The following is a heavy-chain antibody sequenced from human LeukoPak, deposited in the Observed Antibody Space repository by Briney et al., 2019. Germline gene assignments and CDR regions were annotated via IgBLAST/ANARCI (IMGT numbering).Heavy chain of an antibody. J-gene: IGHJ3*02. CDR3: AREEDRGKAFDI. CDR1: GGSISSSSYY. D-gene: IGHD3-10*01. CDR2: IYYSGST. Sequence: SETLSLTCTVSGGSISSSSYYWGWIRQPPGKGLERIGSIYYSGSTNYNPSLKSRVTISVDTSKNQFSLKLTSVTAADTAVYYCAREEDRGKAFDIWGQGTMVTVSS. V-gene: IGHV4-39*07.